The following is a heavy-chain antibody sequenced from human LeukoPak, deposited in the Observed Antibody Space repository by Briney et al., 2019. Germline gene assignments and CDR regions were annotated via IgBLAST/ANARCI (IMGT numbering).Heavy chain of an antibody. J-gene: IGHJ4*02. D-gene: IGHD5-24*01. CDR2: INPNSGGT. V-gene: IGHV1-2*02. Sequence: SVKVSCKASGYTFTGYYMHWVRQAPGQGLEWMGWINPNSGGTNYAQKFQGRVTMTRDTSISAVYMELSRLRSDDTAVYYCARDGTGVYNLVQYWGQGTLVTVSS. CDR1: GYTFTGYY. CDR3: ARDGTGVYNLVQY.